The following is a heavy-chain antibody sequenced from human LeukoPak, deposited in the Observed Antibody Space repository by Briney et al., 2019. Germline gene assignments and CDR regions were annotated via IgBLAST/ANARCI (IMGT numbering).Heavy chain of an antibody. Sequence: LSLTCTVSGGSISSGGYYWSWIRQHPGKGLEWVSYISSSGSTIYYADSVKGRFTISRDNAKNSLYLQMNSLRAEDTAVYYCARDLMAGWVSSGYHDYWGQGTLVTVSS. J-gene: IGHJ4*02. V-gene: IGHV3-11*01. CDR1: GGSISSGGYY. CDR3: ARDLMAGWVSSGYHDY. CDR2: ISSSGSTI. D-gene: IGHD3-22*01.